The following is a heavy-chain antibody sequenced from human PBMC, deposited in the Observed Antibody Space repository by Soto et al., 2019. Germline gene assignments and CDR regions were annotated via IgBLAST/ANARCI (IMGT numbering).Heavy chain of an antibody. J-gene: IGHJ6*02. CDR3: ARRYGTSMDV. Sequence: SGTLSLTGPVWGGSIGSCYWSWIRQPPGKGLQWIGYTYYSGGTNSNPSLTSRVTISVDTSKNQFSLKLSSVTAADTAVYYCARRYGTSMDVWGQGTTVT. CDR2: TYYSGGT. D-gene: IGHD5-18*01. CDR1: GGSIGSCY. V-gene: IGHV4-59*01.